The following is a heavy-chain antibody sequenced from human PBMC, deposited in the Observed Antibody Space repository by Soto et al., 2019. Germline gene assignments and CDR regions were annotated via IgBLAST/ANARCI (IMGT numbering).Heavy chain of an antibody. D-gene: IGHD3-10*01. CDR2: ISAYNGNT. CDR1: GYTFTSYG. V-gene: IGHV1-18*01. Sequence: ASVKVSCKASGYTFTSYGISWVRQAPGQGLEWMGWISAYNGNTNYAQKLQGRVTMTTDTSTSTAYMELRSLRSDDTAVYYCACGSLYGSGSYPVDYWGQGTLVTVSS. J-gene: IGHJ4*01. CDR3: ACGSLYGSGSYPVDY.